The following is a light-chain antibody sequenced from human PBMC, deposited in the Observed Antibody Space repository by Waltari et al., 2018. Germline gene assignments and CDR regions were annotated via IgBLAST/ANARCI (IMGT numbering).Light chain of an antibody. V-gene: IGKV1-39*01. CDR3: QQTYSPPPYT. CDR2: GAS. CDR1: QSIRNF. Sequence: DIQMTQSPSSLSAFVGDRVTITCRASQSIRNFLSWYQQKSGKAPELLIFGASTLQDGAPSRVRGSGSGTDFTLTISGLQAEDFGTYYCQQTYSPPPYTFGQGTKLEIK. J-gene: IGKJ2*01.